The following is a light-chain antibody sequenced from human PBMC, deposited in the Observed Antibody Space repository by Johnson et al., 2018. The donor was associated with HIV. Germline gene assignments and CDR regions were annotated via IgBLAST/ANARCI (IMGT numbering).Light chain of an antibody. CDR1: SSNIENYF. J-gene: IGLJ1*01. CDR3: GTWDSSLSAYV. V-gene: IGLV1-51*01. Sequence: QPVLTQPPSVSAAPGQRVNISCSGNSSNIENYFVSWYQQLPGTAPKLLIYDNNKGPSGIPDRFSGSKSGTSATLGITGLKPGDEADYYCGTWDSSLSAYVFGTGTKVTVV. CDR2: DNN.